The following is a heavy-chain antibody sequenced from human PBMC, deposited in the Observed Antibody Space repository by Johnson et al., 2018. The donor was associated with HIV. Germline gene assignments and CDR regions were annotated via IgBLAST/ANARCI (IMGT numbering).Heavy chain of an antibody. CDR3: AKESKWESRTPHAFDM. J-gene: IGHJ3*02. CDR1: GFTVSSYD. CDR2: IGTAGDT. Sequence: VQLVESGGGLVHPGGSLRLSCAASGFTVSSYDMHWVRQSTGKGLEWVSAIGTAGDTYYIDSVKGRFTVSRDNSKNTLYLQMKSLRPEDTAVYYCAKESKWESRTPHAFDMWGQGTMVTVSS. V-gene: IGHV3-13*01. D-gene: IGHD1-26*01.